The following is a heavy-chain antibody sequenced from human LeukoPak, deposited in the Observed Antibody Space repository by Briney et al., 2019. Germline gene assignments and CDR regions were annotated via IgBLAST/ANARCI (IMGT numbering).Heavy chain of an antibody. CDR3: ARGRFRWDLDIRDFDY. CDR2: IYPGDSDT. J-gene: IGHJ4*02. CDR1: GYTFTSFW. D-gene: IGHD1-26*01. V-gene: IGHV5-51*01. Sequence: GESLKISCKGSGYTFTSFWIGWVRQMPGKGLEWMGIIYPGDSDTRYSPSFQGQVTISVDKSINTAYLQWSSLKASDTAMYYCARGRFRWDLDIRDFDYWGQGTLVTVSS.